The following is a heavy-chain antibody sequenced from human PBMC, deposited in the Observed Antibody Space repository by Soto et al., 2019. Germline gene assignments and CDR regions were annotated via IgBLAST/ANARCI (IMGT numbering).Heavy chain of an antibody. V-gene: IGHV4-39*01. CDR1: GDSTTSDSYY. D-gene: IGHD3-9*01. J-gene: IGHJ5*02. Sequence: PSETLSLTCSVSGDSTTSDSYYWGGIRQPPGKGLEWLGSIYYSGYTYYNPSLKSRVTISVDRSRNQFSLNLRSVTAADTAVYYCVSGTSFYDVLTGYYVDRWFDPWGQGTLVTVSS. CDR2: IYYSGYT. CDR3: VSGTSFYDVLTGYYVDRWFDP.